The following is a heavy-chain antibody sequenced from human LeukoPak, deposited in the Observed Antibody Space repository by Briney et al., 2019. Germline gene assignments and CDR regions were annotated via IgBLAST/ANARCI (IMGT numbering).Heavy chain of an antibody. J-gene: IGHJ6*02. CDR1: GGSISSSYYC. CDR2: IYYSGRT. D-gene: IGHD2-2*01. V-gene: IGHV4-39*01. CDR3: ARYCTSTSCSLPYYYGLDV. Sequence: RTSETLSLTCTVSGGSISSSYYCWGWIRQPPGKGLEWIGSIYYSGRTSYTPSLKSRLNISVDTSNNQFSLKLGSVTAADTAVYYCARYCTSTSCSLPYYYGLDVWGQGTTVTVS.